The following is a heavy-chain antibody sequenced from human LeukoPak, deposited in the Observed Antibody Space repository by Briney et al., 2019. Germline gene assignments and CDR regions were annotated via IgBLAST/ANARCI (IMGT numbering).Heavy chain of an antibody. V-gene: IGHV1-69*13. J-gene: IGHJ4*02. CDR2: IIPIFGTA. CDR1: GGTFSSYA. D-gene: IGHD1-26*01. Sequence: ASVKVSCKASGGTFSSYAISWVRQAPGQGLEWMGGIIPIFGTANYAQKFQGRVTITADESTSTAYMELSSLRSDDTAVYYCARVEGATTHYWGQGTLVTVSS. CDR3: ARVEGATTHY.